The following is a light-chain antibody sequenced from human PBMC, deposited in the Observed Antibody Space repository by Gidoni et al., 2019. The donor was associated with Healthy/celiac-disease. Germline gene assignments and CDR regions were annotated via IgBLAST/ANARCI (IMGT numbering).Light chain of an antibody. CDR2: GAS. CDR3: QQYNNWPPWT. V-gene: IGKV3-15*01. Sequence: EIVITQSTATLSVSPGDRATLSCRASQSVSSNLAWYQQKPGQAPRLLIYGASTRATGIPARISGSGSGTEFTLTISSLQSEDFAVYYCQQYNNWPPWTFGQGTKVEIK. J-gene: IGKJ1*01. CDR1: QSVSSN.